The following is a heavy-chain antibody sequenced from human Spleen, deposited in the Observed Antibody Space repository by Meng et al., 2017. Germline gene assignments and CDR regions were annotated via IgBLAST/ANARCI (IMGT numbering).Heavy chain of an antibody. J-gene: IGHJ3*02. CDR2: IFQSGTT. CDR3: AREATHAFDI. CDR1: GGSISTNNW. V-gene: IGHV4-4*02. Sequence: QVQLQESGPGLVKPSGTLSLTCSVSGGSISTNNWWTWVRQPPGKGLEWIGEIFQSGTTNYNPSLKSRVTISVDKSKNNFSLKMSSVTAADTAVYYCAREATHAFDIWGQGTMVTVSS. D-gene: IGHD1-26*01.